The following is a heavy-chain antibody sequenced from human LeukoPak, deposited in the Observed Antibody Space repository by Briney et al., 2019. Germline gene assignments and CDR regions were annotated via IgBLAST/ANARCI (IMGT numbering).Heavy chain of an antibody. J-gene: IGHJ6*02. Sequence: ASVKVSCKSSEYAVTGYYMYWGRQAPGQGLEWMGIINSSGGNTSYAQNLQGRVNMTRDTSARLVYMELRSLRSEDTAVYYCARENTYGYSYGMDVWGQGTTVTVSS. V-gene: IGHV1-46*01. D-gene: IGHD3-22*01. CDR3: ARENTYGYSYGMDV. CDR2: INSSGGNT. CDR1: EYAVTGYY.